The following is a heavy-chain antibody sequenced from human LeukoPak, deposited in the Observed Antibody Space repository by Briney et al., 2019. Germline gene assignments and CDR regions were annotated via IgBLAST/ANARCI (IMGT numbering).Heavy chain of an antibody. V-gene: IGHV3-23*01. J-gene: IGHJ4*02. CDR1: GLTFSSYA. CDR3: AKETYSSGWYPYFDY. CDR2: ISGSRGST. Sequence: GGSLRLSRVAPGLTFSSYAMSWVRQAPGKGLEWVSGISGSRGSTYYADSVKGRFTIYRDNSKQTLFLQMNSLRAEDMAVSYCAKETYSSGWYPYFDYWGQGTLVTVSS. D-gene: IGHD6-19*01.